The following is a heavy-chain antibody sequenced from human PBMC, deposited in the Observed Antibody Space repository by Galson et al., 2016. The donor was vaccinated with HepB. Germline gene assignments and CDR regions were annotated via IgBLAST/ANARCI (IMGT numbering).Heavy chain of an antibody. CDR1: GFTFSTYS. D-gene: IGHD6-13*01. CDR3: AVRYSSIWYFQH. V-gene: IGHV3-7*05. J-gene: IGHJ1*01. CDR2: IKQDGSEE. Sequence: SLRLSCAASGFTFSTYSMDWVRQAPGKGLEWVANIKQDGSEEYYVDSVKGRFTISRDNAKNSLYLQMDSLRAEDTAVYYCAVRYSSIWYFQHWGRGTLVSVSS.